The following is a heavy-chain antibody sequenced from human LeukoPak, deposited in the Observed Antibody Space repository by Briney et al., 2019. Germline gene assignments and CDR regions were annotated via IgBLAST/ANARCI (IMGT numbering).Heavy chain of an antibody. Sequence: SETLSLTCTVSGGSTSGYYWTWIRQPPGKGLEWIGYISYSGSTSSHPSLKSRVTISLDMSKSQFSLKLTSVTAADTAVYYCVRGYSGYPYYLDYWGQGTLVTVSS. CDR2: ISYSGST. CDR3: VRGYSGYPYYLDY. V-gene: IGHV4-59*08. D-gene: IGHD5-12*01. J-gene: IGHJ4*02. CDR1: GGSTSGYY.